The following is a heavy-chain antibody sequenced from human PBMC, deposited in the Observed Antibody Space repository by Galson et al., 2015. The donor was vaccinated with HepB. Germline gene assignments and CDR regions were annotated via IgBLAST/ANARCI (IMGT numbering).Heavy chain of an antibody. V-gene: IGHV1-69*04. CDR3: ARDDNGQQLVRGGFDY. CDR1: GGTFSSYA. CDR2: IIPILGIA. J-gene: IGHJ4*02. D-gene: IGHD6-13*01. Sequence: SVKVSCKASGGTFSSYAISWVRQAPGQGLEWMGRIIPILGIANYAQKFQGRVTITADKSTSTAYMELSSLRSEDTAVYYCARDDNGQQLVRGGFDYWGQGTLVTVSS.